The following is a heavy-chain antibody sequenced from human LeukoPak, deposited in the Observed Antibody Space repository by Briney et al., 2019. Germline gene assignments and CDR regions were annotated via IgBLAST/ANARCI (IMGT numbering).Heavy chain of an antibody. D-gene: IGHD3-22*01. Sequence: GGSLRLSCAASGFTFSSYAMSWVRQAPGKGLEWVSAISGSGGSTYYADSVKGRFTISRDNSKNTLYLQMNSLRAEDTAVYYCAKADYYDSSGYYPHDAFDIWGQGTMVTVSS. V-gene: IGHV3-23*01. CDR3: AKADYYDSSGYYPHDAFDI. CDR2: ISGSGGST. J-gene: IGHJ3*02. CDR1: GFTFSSYA.